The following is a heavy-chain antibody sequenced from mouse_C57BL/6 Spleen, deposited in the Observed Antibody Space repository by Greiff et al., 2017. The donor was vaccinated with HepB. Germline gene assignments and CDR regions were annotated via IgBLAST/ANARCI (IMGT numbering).Heavy chain of an antibody. J-gene: IGHJ4*01. Sequence: EVKLMESGGGLVKPGGSLKLSCAASGFTFSSYTMSWVRQTPEKRLEWVATISGGGGNTYYPDSVKGRFTISRDNAKNTLYLQMSSLRSEDTALYYCARQRDYYGSEGYAMDYWGQGTSVTVSS. CDR3: ARQRDYYGSEGYAMDY. CDR2: ISGGGGNT. V-gene: IGHV5-9*01. D-gene: IGHD1-1*01. CDR1: GFTFSSYT.